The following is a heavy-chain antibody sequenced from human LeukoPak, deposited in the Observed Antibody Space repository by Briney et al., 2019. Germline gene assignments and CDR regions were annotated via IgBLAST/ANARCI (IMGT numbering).Heavy chain of an antibody. V-gene: IGHV6-1*01. J-gene: IGHJ4*02. Sequence: SQTLSLTCAISGDSVSSNSAAWNWIRQSPARGLEWLGRTYYRSKWYKDYAVSVKSRITINQDTSKNQFSLQLTSVTPEATAVYYCARSWYYDFWSGYYTVDYWGQGTLVTVSS. D-gene: IGHD3-3*01. CDR1: GDSVSSNSAA. CDR2: TYYRSKWYK. CDR3: ARSWYYDFWSGYYTVDY.